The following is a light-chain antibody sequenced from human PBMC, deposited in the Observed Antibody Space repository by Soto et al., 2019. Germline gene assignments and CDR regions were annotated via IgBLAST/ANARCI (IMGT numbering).Light chain of an antibody. CDR2: EVT. Sequence: QSVLTQPPSASGSLGQSVTISCTGTSSDVGGYNYVSWHQRHPGKAPKVMIYEVTKRPPGVPDRFSGSKSGNTASLTVSGLQAEDEADYYCSSFAGGGNPVLLGGGTKVTVL. J-gene: IGLJ2*01. V-gene: IGLV2-8*01. CDR1: SSDVGGYNY. CDR3: SSFAGGGNPVL.